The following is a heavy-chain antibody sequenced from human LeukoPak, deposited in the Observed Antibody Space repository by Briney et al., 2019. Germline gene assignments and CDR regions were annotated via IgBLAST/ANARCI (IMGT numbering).Heavy chain of an antibody. V-gene: IGHV3-7*01. D-gene: IGHD3-22*01. CDR1: GFAFGTYA. Sequence: PGGSLRLSCAGSGFAFGTYAMSWVRQAPGKGLEWVANIKQDGSEKYYVDSVKGRFTISRDNAKNSLYLQMNSLRAEDTAVYYCAREGYYDSSGYWGYYYYYMDVWGKGTTVTVSS. CDR3: AREGYYDSSGYWGYYYYYMDV. J-gene: IGHJ6*03. CDR2: IKQDGSEK.